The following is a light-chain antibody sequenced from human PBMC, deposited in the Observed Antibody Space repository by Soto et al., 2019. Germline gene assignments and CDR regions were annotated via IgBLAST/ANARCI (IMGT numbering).Light chain of an antibody. CDR1: RSDV. Sequence: QSALTQPRSVSGSPGQSVAISCTGTRSDVSWYQHHPGKAPKLMIYDVYKRPSGVPDRFSGSKSGNTASLTISGLQAEDEADYYRSSYEGSHAWVFGGGTKLTVL. J-gene: IGLJ3*02. CDR2: DVY. V-gene: IGLV2-11*01. CDR3: SSYEGSHAWV.